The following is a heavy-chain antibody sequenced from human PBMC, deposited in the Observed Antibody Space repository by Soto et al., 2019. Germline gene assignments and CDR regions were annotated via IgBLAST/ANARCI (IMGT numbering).Heavy chain of an antibody. Sequence: ASVKVSCKASGYTFTRYTMNWVRQAPGQRLEWMGWINPDNGNTKSSQKFQDRVIITRDTSASTAYMDLSSLRSEDTGVYYCARGIATGDLDPWGQGTLVTVSS. CDR2: INPDNGNT. CDR3: ARGIATGDLDP. V-gene: IGHV1-3*01. J-gene: IGHJ5*02. D-gene: IGHD2-15*01. CDR1: GYTFTRYT.